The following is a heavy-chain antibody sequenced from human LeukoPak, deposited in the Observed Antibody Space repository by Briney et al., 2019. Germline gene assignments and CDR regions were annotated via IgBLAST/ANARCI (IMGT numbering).Heavy chain of an antibody. CDR1: GYTFTSYD. CDR2: MNPNSGNT. J-gene: IGHJ5*02. V-gene: IGHV1-8*01. D-gene: IGHD5-12*01. Sequence: ASVKVSCKASGYTFTSYDINWVRQATGQGLEWMGWMNPNSGNTGYAQKFQGRVTMTRNTSISTAYMELSSLRSKDTAVYYCARHSGGYDRRGFDPWGQGTLVTVSS. CDR3: ARHSGGYDRRGFDP.